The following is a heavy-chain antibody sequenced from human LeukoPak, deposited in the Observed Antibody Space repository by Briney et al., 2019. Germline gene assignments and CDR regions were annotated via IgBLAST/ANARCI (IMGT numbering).Heavy chain of an antibody. Sequence: ASVKVSCKASGYTFTSYYMHWVRQAPGQGLEWMGIINPSGGSTSYAQKLQGRVTMTRDTSTSTVYMELSSLRSEDTAVYYCSIDYYGSGSYQGNGAFDIWGQGTMVTVSS. D-gene: IGHD3-10*01. J-gene: IGHJ3*02. CDR3: SIDYYGSGSYQGNGAFDI. CDR2: INPSGGST. V-gene: IGHV1-46*01. CDR1: GYTFTSYY.